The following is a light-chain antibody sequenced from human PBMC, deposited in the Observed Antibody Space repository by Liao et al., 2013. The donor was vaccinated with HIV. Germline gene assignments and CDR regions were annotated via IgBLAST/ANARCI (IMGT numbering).Light chain of an antibody. Sequence: SYELTQPPSVSVSPGQTASITCSGDKLGDKYACWYQQKPGQSPVVVIYQDSKRPSGIPERFSGSNSGNTATLTISGVETGDEADYYCQVWDHSSDQGVFGGGTKLTVL. CDR3: QVWDHSSDQGV. CDR2: QDS. J-gene: IGLJ3*02. V-gene: IGLV3-1*01. CDR1: KLGDKY.